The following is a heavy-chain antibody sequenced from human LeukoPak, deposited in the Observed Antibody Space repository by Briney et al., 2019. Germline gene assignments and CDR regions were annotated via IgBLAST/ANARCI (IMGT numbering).Heavy chain of an antibody. CDR1: GYSLTEVS. CDR2: FDPEDGEA. D-gene: IGHD2-21*01. CDR3: ATGGYCGGDCSIRAFGY. V-gene: IGHV1-24*01. J-gene: IGHJ4*02. Sequence: ASVKVSCKVSGYSLTEVSTHWVRQAPGKGLEWMGGFDPEDGEAIYAQKVQGRLTMAEDISIDTAFMELRSLKSEDTAVYYCATGGYCGGDCSIRAFGYWGQGTLVTVSS.